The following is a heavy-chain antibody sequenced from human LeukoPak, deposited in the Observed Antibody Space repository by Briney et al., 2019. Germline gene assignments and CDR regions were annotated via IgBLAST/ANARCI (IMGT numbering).Heavy chain of an antibody. D-gene: IGHD1-1*01. CDR2: ISYDGSNK. CDR3: ARDRDDSCDFDY. J-gene: IGHJ4*02. CDR1: GFTFSSYA. V-gene: IGHV3-30-3*01. Sequence: GGSLRLSCAASGFTFSSYAMHWVRQAPGKGLEWVAVISYDGSNKYYADSVKGRFTISRDNSKNTLYLQMNSLRAEDTAVYYCARDRDDSCDFDYWGQGTLVTVSS.